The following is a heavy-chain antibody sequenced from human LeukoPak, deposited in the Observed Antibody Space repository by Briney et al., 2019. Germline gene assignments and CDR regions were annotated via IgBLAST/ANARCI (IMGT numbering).Heavy chain of an antibody. V-gene: IGHV1-2*06. CDR2: INPNSGGT. J-gene: IGHJ4*02. D-gene: IGHD3-22*01. CDR1: GYTFPSYF. CDR3: ASLSSGYYRDY. Sequence: ASVTVSCKASGYTFPSYFMHWVRQAPGQGLEWMGRINPNSGGTNYAQKFQGRVTMTRDTSISTAYMELSRLRSDDTAVYYCASLSSGYYRDYWGQGTLVTVSS.